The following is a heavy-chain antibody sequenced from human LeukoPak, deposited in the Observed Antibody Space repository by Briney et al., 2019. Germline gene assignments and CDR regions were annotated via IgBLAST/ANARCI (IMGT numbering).Heavy chain of an antibody. CDR2: INSDGSST. D-gene: IGHD3-10*01. V-gene: IGHV3-74*01. J-gene: IGHJ4*02. CDR1: GFTFSSYW. CDR3: ARDHYYGSGSLDY. Sequence: GGPLRLSCAASGFTFSSYWMHWVRHAPGKGLVWVSRINSDGSSTSYADSVKGRFTISRDNAKNTLYLQMNSLRAEDTAVYYCARDHYYGSGSLDYWGQGTLVTVSS.